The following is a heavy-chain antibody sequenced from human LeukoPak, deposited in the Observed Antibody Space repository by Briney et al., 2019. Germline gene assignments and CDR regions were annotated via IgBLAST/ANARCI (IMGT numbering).Heavy chain of an antibody. CDR3: AKEGIGYCSSTSCLRNLDY. V-gene: IGHV3-33*06. CDR2: TWYDGSNK. CDR1: GFTFSSYG. J-gene: IGHJ4*02. D-gene: IGHD2-2*01. Sequence: SGGSLRLSCAASGFTFSSYGMHWVRQAPGKGLEWVAVTWYDGSNKYYADSVKGRFTIPRDNSKNTLYLHMNSLRAEDTAVYYCAKEGIGYCSSTSCLRNLDYWGQGTLVTVSS.